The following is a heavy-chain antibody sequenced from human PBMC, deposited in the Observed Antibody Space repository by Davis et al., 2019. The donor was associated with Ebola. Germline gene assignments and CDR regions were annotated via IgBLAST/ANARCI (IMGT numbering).Heavy chain of an antibody. CDR1: VITFSSYA. J-gene: IGHJ4*02. D-gene: IGHD3-10*01. CDR3: ATGLDY. Sequence: PGGSLRLSCTDSVITFSSYAMTWVRQAPGKGLEWVAVISYDGSNKYYADSVKGRFTISRDNSKNTLYLQMNSLRAEDTAVYYCATGLDYWGQGTLVTVSS. V-gene: IGHV3-30*03. CDR2: ISYDGSNK.